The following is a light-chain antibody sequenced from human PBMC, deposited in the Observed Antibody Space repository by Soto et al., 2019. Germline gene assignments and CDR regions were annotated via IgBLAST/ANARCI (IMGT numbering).Light chain of an antibody. Sequence: EIVLTQSPATLSLSPGERATLSCRASQSVSSYLAWYQQKPGQAPRLLIYDASNRATGIPARFSGSGSGTDFTLTISSLEPEDFAVYYCQQRSYWPEGTFGGGTKVEIK. CDR3: QQRSYWPEGT. J-gene: IGKJ4*01. V-gene: IGKV3-11*01. CDR1: QSVSSY. CDR2: DAS.